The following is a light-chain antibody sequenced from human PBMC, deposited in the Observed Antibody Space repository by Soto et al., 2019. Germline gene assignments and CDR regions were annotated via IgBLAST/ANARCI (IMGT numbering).Light chain of an antibody. CDR1: QNVNNC. CDR2: KAS. J-gene: IGKJ1*01. Sequence: DIQMTQSPSTLSASVGDRVTITCRASQNVNNCLAWYQQNPGKAPKLLIHKASNLESGVPSRFSGSGSGTVFSLTISSLQPDDFATYYCQQYNSYWTFGQGTKVEIK. CDR3: QQYNSYWT. V-gene: IGKV1-5*03.